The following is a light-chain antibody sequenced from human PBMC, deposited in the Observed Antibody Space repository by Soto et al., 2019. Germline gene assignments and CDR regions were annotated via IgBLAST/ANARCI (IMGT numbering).Light chain of an antibody. CDR3: QQYNNWPIT. J-gene: IGKJ5*01. V-gene: IGKV3-15*01. Sequence: EIVMTQSPATLSVSPGERATLSCRASQNVLSNLAWYQQKPGQAPRLLIYGASTRATGLPARFSGSGSGTQFTLTISSLXXXXXXVYYCQQYNNWPITFGXGXXLEI. CDR2: GAS. CDR1: QNVLSN.